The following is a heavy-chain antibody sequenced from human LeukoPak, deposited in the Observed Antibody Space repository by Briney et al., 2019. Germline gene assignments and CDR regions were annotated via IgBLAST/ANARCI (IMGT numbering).Heavy chain of an antibody. Sequence: GGSLRLSCAASGFTFDDHAMHWVRQAPGKGLEWISLISWDGGTTYYADSVKGRFTISRDNSKNSVCLQMNSLRPEDTAIYYCTKGLRFAAALTPFDYWGQGTLVTVSS. J-gene: IGHJ4*02. CDR1: GFTFDDHA. CDR3: TKGLRFAAALTPFDY. D-gene: IGHD6-13*01. V-gene: IGHV3-43D*03. CDR2: ISWDGGTT.